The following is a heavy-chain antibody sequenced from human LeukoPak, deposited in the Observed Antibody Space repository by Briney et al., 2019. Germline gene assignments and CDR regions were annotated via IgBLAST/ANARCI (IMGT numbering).Heavy chain of an antibody. D-gene: IGHD1-26*01. Sequence: PGGSLRLSCAASGFTFSTSAMTWVRQASGKGLEWVGRIRTEANSFATAYAASVEGRFTISRDDSQNTAYLQMNSLKTEDTAVYYCTRHGRGSLNVFDVWGQGTMVTVSS. V-gene: IGHV3-73*01. CDR2: IRTEANSFAT. CDR3: TRHGRGSLNVFDV. J-gene: IGHJ3*01. CDR1: GFTFSTSA.